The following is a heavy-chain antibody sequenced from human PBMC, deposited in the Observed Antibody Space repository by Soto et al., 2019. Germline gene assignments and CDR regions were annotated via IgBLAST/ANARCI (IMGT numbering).Heavy chain of an antibody. CDR3: ATGEVVPAYPNWLDT. CDR2: FIPIFPAP. CDR1: GGTIRTYT. D-gene: IGHD2-15*01. Sequence: VQLVQSGPELKKPGSSVKVSCRASGGTIRTYTISWVRQAPGQGLEWMGAFIPIFPAPNFAQKFKDRLTXPXXXSXHTAFMELSSLTSEDTALYYCATGEVVPAYPNWLDTWGQGSLVTVSS. J-gene: IGHJ5*02. V-gene: IGHV1-69*05.